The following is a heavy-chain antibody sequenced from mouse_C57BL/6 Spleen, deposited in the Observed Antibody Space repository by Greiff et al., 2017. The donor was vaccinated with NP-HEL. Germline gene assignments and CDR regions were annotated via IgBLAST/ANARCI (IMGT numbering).Heavy chain of an antibody. D-gene: IGHD2-3*01. CDR3: ARRGYDGYRYYYAMDY. CDR2: IDPSDSYT. V-gene: IGHV1-69*01. J-gene: IGHJ4*01. CDR1: GYTFTSYW. Sequence: QVQLQQSGAELVMPGASVKLSCKASGYTFTSYWMHWVKQRPGQGLEWIGEIDPSDSYTNYNQKFKGKSTLTVDKSSSTAYMQLSSLTSEDSAVYYCARRGYDGYRYYYAMDYWGQGTSVTVSS.